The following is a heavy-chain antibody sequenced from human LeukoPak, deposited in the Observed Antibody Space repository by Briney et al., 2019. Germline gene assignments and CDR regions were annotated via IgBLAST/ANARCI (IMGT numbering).Heavy chain of an antibody. D-gene: IGHD5-12*01. CDR1: GFTFSEAW. Sequence: GGSLRLSCAASGFTFSEAWMSWVRQAPGKGLEWFGRIKKEKDGGTTDYAAPVKHRFTISRDDSEDTLYLGMNSPIIEDTAIYYCATGVGTIDFWGQGTLLTVSS. J-gene: IGHJ4*02. CDR2: IKKEKDGGTT. CDR3: ATGVGTIDF. V-gene: IGHV3-15*01.